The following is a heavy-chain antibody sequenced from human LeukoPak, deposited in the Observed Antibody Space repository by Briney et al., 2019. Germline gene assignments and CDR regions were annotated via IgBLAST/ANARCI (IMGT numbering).Heavy chain of an antibody. J-gene: IGHJ5*01. D-gene: IGHD1-26*01. Sequence: ASVKVSCKVSGYSLSELSTHWVRQAPGQGLEWMGGFDPGDDEIIYAQKFQGRVTMTEDTSTDTAYLELSSLRSEDTAVYFCATEKDLLLDSWGQGTPVTVSS. CDR2: FDPGDDEI. CDR1: GYSLSELS. V-gene: IGHV1-24*01. CDR3: ATEKDLLLDS.